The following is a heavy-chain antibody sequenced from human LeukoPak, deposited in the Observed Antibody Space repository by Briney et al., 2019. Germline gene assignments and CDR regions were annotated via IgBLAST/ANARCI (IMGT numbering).Heavy chain of an antibody. J-gene: IGHJ6*03. CDR1: GYTFTGYY. CDR3: ARDLVHGSGTPTNYYYYYYMDV. CDR2: INPSSGGT. V-gene: IGHV1-2*06. D-gene: IGHD3-10*01. Sequence: ASVKVSCKASGYTFTGYYMHWVRQAPGQGLEWMGRINPSSGGTNYAQKFQGRVTMTRDTSISTAYMELSRLRSDGTAVYYCARDLVHGSGTPTNYYYYYYMDVWGKGTTVTISS.